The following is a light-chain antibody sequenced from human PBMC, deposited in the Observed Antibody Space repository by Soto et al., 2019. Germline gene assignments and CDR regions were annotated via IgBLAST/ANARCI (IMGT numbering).Light chain of an antibody. V-gene: IGKV1-16*01. J-gene: IGKJ1*01. CDR2: AAS. Sequence: DIQMTQSPSSLSVSVGDRVTITCRASQDIGSSLGWFQQKPGKAPKSLTYAASTLQVGVPSRFSSSGSGTDFILTISSLQPEDFATYYCQQYNSYPRTFGQGTKVEIK. CDR3: QQYNSYPRT. CDR1: QDIGSS.